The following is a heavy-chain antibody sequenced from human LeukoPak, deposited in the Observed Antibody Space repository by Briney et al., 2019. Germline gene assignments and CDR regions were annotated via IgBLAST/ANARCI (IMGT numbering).Heavy chain of an antibody. V-gene: IGHV3-23*01. CDR2: ISGSGNST. D-gene: IGHD1-26*01. CDR1: GFTFINYA. CDR3: AKTLVGATSGPDYYFVS. J-gene: IGHJ4*02. Sequence: AGGSLRLSCAASGFTFINYAMTWVRQAPGKGLEWVSAISGSGNSTYYPDSVKGRFSISRDNFKNTLYLQICSLRAEDTAVYYCAKTLVGATSGPDYYFVSWGQGTLVTVSS.